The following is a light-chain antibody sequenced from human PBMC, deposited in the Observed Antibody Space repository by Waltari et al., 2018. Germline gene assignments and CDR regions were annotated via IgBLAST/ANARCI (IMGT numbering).Light chain of an antibody. Sequence: SYEVTQPLSVSVALGPTATIPCGGNDIGTKSVHWYQQKTGQAPLLVIYRDTKRPSGIPERFSGSNSGNTATLTISRAQAGDEADYYCHVWDSSTSHVFGTGTKVTVL. CDR1: DIGTKS. CDR3: HVWDSSTSHV. V-gene: IGLV3-9*01. CDR2: RDT. J-gene: IGLJ1*01.